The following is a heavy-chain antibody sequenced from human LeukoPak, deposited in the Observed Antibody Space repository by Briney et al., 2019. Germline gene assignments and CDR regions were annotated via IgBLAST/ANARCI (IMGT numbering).Heavy chain of an antibody. V-gene: IGHV3-53*01. CDR3: AKGRETSGWFYDY. D-gene: IGHD6-19*01. Sequence: GGSLRLSCAASGFTVSSNYMSWVRQAPGKGLEWVSVIYSGGSTYYADSVKGRFTISRDNSKNTLYLQINSLRAEDTAVYYCAKGRETSGWFYDYWGQGTLVTVSS. J-gene: IGHJ4*02. CDR2: IYSGGST. CDR1: GFTVSSNY.